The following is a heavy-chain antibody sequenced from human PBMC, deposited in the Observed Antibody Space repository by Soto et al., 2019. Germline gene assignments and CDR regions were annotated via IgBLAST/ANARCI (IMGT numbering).Heavy chain of an antibody. V-gene: IGHV3-7*02. CDR3: VKSSGWTGDY. D-gene: IGHD3-10*01. CDR2: IKQDGSEI. Sequence: EVQLVESGGGLVQPGGSLRLSCVASGFTFSSYWMNWVRQVPGKGLEWVANIKQDGSEIHYVDSVKGRFTISRDNAKNSLYLQMNSQRVEDTAVYHCVKSSGWTGDYWGQGILVTVSS. J-gene: IGHJ4*02. CDR1: GFTFSSYW.